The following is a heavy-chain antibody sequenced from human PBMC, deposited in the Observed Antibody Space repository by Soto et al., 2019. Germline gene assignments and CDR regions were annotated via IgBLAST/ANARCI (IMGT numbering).Heavy chain of an antibody. CDR1: GFTVSNNF. CDR2: IYSGGSI. CDR3: ARDGNGQRGSPH. V-gene: IGHV3-53*02. Sequence: VQLVESGGGLIQAGGSLRLSCAVSGFTVSNNFMMWVRQAPGQGLEWVSLIYSGGSISYADYVKGRFTISRDGSMNMLYLQMNSLTAEDTDVYYCARDGNGQRGSPHWGQGTLVTVSS. J-gene: IGHJ4*02. D-gene: IGHD3-16*01.